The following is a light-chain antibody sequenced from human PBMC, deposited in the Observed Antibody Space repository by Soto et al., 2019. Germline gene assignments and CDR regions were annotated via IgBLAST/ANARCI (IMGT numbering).Light chain of an antibody. Sequence: QSALTQPASVSGSPGQSITISCTGTSSDVGRYNFVSWYQHHPGQVPTLMIYDVTNRPSGVSNRFSGSKSGNTASLTISGLQAEDEADYYCSSYTDTNTWVFGGGTKQTVL. V-gene: IGLV2-14*03. CDR1: SSDVGRYNF. J-gene: IGLJ3*02. CDR2: DVT. CDR3: SSYTDTNTWV.